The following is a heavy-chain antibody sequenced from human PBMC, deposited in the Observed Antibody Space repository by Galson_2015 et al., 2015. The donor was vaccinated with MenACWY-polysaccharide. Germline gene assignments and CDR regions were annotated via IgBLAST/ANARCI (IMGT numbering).Heavy chain of an antibody. J-gene: IGHJ6*02. CDR2: IYSGGNT. Sequence: SLRLSCAASGLIVSANYMAWFRQPPGKGLEWVSTIYSGGNTYYADSVKGRFIISRDNSKNTLYLQMNSLRADDTAMYYCARHRPRGNGMDVWGQGTTVTVSS. D-gene: IGHD1-14*01. CDR3: ARHRPRGNGMDV. V-gene: IGHV3-53*01. CDR1: GLIVSANY.